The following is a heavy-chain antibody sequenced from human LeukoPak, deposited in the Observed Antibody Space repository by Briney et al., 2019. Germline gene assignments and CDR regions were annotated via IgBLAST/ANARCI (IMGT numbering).Heavy chain of an antibody. J-gene: IGHJ4*02. CDR3: ARGSTLIRGFDY. CDR1: GGSISSGDYY. CDR2: IFYSGSA. V-gene: IGHV4-31*03. Sequence: SETLSLTCTVSGGSISSGDYYWDWIRQRPEKSLEWIGYIFYSGSAYYNPSLKSRVTISVDTSKNQFSLKLSSVTAADTAVYYCARGSTLIRGFDYWGQGTLVTVSS. D-gene: IGHD3-10*01.